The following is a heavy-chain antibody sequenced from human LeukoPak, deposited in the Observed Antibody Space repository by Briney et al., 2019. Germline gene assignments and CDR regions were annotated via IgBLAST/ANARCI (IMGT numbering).Heavy chain of an antibody. CDR3: AREDGSGSYYNPPHFDY. J-gene: IGHJ4*02. CDR1: GYTFTSYG. Sequence: ASVKVSCKASGYTFTSYGISWVRQAPGQGLEWMGWISAYNGNTNYAQKLQGRVTMATDTSTSTAYMELRSLRSDDTAVYYCAREDGSGSYYNPPHFDYWGQGTLVTVSS. V-gene: IGHV1-18*01. D-gene: IGHD3-10*01. CDR2: ISAYNGNT.